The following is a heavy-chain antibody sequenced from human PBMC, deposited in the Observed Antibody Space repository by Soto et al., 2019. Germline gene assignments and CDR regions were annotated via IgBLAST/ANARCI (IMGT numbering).Heavy chain of an antibody. Sequence: QVQLVESGGGVVQPGRSLRLSCAASGFTFSSYAMHWVRQAPGKGLEWVAVISYDGSNKYYADSVKGRFTISRDNSKNTLYLQMNSLRAEDTAVYYCARDSGGIYYYSGMDVWVQGTTVTVSS. V-gene: IGHV3-30-3*01. CDR2: ISYDGSNK. CDR3: ARDSGGIYYYSGMDV. J-gene: IGHJ6*02. CDR1: GFTFSSYA. D-gene: IGHD3-16*01.